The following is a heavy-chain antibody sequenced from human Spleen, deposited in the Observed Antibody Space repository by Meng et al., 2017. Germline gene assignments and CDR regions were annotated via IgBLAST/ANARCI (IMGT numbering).Heavy chain of an antibody. J-gene: IGHJ4*02. CDR3: ASSKIAAAGTPSLDY. CDR1: GGSFSGYY. D-gene: IGHD6-13*01. Sequence: QVQLRQWGAGLLKPSETLSLTCAVYGGSFSGYYWSWIRQPPGKGLEWIGEINHSGSTNYNPSLKSRVTISVDTSKNQFSLKLSSVTAADTAVYYCASSKIAAAGTPSLDYWGQGTLVTVPS. CDR2: INHSGST. V-gene: IGHV4-34*01.